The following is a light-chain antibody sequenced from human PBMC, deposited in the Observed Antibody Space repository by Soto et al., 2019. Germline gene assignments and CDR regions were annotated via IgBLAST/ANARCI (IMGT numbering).Light chain of an antibody. J-gene: IGKJ1*01. CDR3: QQRSNRPKT. V-gene: IGKV3D-20*02. Sequence: EFVLTQSPGTLSLSPGERATLSCRASQTVRNNYLAWYQQKPGQAPRLLIYDASSRATGIPARFSGGGSGTDFTLPIIRMEPEDVAVYYCQQRSNRPKTFGQGTKVDIK. CDR1: QTVRNNY. CDR2: DAS.